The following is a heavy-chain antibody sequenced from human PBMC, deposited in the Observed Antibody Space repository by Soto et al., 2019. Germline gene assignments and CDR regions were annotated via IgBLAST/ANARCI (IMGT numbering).Heavy chain of an antibody. CDR1: GDSIRSGEQY. Sequence: SETLSLTCTVSGDSIRSGEQYWSWIRQPPGKGLEWIGYIYYSGSTYYNPSLKSRVTLSVDTSKNQFSLELTSVTAADTAVYFCAXVDILTVYGCMDVWGQGTTVTVSS. CDR3: AXVDILTVYGCMDV. V-gene: IGHV4-30-4*01. D-gene: IGHD3-9*01. CDR2: IYYSGST. J-gene: IGHJ6*02.